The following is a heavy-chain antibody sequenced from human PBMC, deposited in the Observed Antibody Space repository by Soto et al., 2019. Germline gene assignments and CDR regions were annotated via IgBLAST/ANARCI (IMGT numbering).Heavy chain of an antibody. D-gene: IGHD5-18*01. CDR2: IYHSGST. CDR1: GGSISSGGYS. CDR3: ARVRGGRESFPDTAMVLDAFDI. J-gene: IGHJ3*02. Sequence: QLQLQESGSGLVKPSQTLSLTCAVSGGSISSGGYSWSWIRQPPGKGLEWIGYIYHSGSTYYNPSHKNRVTISVDRSKNQFSLKLSSVTAADTAVYYCARVRGGRESFPDTAMVLDAFDIWGQGTMVTVSS. V-gene: IGHV4-30-2*01.